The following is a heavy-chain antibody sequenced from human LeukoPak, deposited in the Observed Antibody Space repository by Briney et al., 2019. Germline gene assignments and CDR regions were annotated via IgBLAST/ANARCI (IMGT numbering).Heavy chain of an antibody. Sequence: PGGSLRLSCAASGFTFSSYAMSWVRQAPGKGLEWVSAISGSGGSTYYADSAKGRFTISRDNSKNTLYLQMNSLRAEDTAVYYCAKDKVGATNYFDYWGQGTLVTVSS. CDR2: ISGSGGST. V-gene: IGHV3-23*01. CDR1: GFTFSSYA. D-gene: IGHD1-26*01. J-gene: IGHJ4*02. CDR3: AKDKVGATNYFDY.